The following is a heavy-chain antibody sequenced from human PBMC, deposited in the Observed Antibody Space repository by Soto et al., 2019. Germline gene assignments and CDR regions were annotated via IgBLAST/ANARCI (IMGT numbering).Heavy chain of an antibody. J-gene: IGHJ4*02. CDR2: IGTAGDT. D-gene: IGHD2-2*02. CDR3: ARQAHGRYCSSTSCYIFDY. V-gene: IGHV3-13*01. Sequence: GGSLRLSCAASGFTFSSYDMHWVRQATGKGLEWVSAIGTAGDTYYPGSVKGRFTISRENAKNSLYLQMNSLRAGDTAVYYCARQAHGRYCSSTSCYIFDYWGQGTLVTVSS. CDR1: GFTFSSYD.